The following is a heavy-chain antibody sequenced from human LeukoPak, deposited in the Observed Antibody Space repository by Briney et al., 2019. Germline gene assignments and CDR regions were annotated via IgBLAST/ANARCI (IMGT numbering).Heavy chain of an antibody. Sequence: ASVKVSCKASGYTFTGYYMHWVRQAPGQGLEWMGWINPNSGGTNYAQKFQGWVTMTRDTSISTAYMELSRLSSDDTAVYYCAREGYRITMVRGVIRSLGMDVWGKGTTVTVSS. CDR2: INPNSGGT. D-gene: IGHD3-10*01. V-gene: IGHV1-2*04. CDR1: GYTFTGYY. J-gene: IGHJ6*04. CDR3: AREGYRITMVRGVIRSLGMDV.